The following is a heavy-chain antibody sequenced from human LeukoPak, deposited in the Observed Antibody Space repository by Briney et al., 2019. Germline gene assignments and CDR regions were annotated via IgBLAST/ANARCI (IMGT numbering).Heavy chain of an antibody. CDR1: GGSVSSGTYY. V-gene: IGHV4-61*01. J-gene: IGHJ6*02. Sequence: SETLSLTCTVSGGSVSSGTYYWNWIRQPPGKGLEWIGYIYYSGSTNYNPSLKSRVTISVDTSKNQFSLKLSSVTAADTAVYYCARAYSSGSYFSRYYYYGMDVWGQGTTVTVSS. D-gene: IGHD3-10*01. CDR2: IYYSGST. CDR3: ARAYSSGSYFSRYYYYGMDV.